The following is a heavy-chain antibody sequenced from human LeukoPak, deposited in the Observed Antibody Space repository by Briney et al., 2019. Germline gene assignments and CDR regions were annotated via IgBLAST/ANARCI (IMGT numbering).Heavy chain of an antibody. CDR3: ARIGGITYFDY. J-gene: IGHJ4*02. D-gene: IGHD3-16*01. CDR1: GGYISSYY. CDR2: FYTRGSP. V-gene: IGHV4-4*07. Sequence: SETLSLTCTVSGGYISSYYWSWIRQPAGKELEWIGRFYTRGSPNYNPSLKSRVTMSVDTSKNQFSLRLSSVPPADTAVYYCARIGGITYFDYWGQGTLVTVSS.